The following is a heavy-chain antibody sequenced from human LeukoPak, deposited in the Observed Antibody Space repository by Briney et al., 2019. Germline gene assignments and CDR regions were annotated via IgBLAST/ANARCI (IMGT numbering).Heavy chain of an antibody. CDR1: GFTVSSNY. J-gene: IGHJ4*02. CDR2: IYSGGST. D-gene: IGHD4-17*01. CDR3: ASTFYGDSPPY. V-gene: IGHV3-66*01. Sequence: GGSLRLSCAASGFTVSSNYMSWVRQAPGKGLEWVSVIYSGGSTYYADSVKGRFTISRDNSKNTPYLQMNSLRAEDTAVYYCASTFYGDSPPYWGQGTLVTVSS.